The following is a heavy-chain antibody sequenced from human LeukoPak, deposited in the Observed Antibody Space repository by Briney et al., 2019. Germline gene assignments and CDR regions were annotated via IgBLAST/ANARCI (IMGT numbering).Heavy chain of an antibody. D-gene: IGHD3-3*01. CDR3: AKAQDPVTTTDPLDY. Sequence: GGSLRLSCAESVFTFSNDVMRSCVDAAGQRLQTMASIRYDGSNKYYADSVKGRFTISRDNSKNTLYLQMNSLRAEDTAVYYCAKAQDPVTTTDPLDYWGQGTLVTVSS. CDR2: IRYDGSNK. V-gene: IGHV3-30*02. CDR1: VFTFSNDV. J-gene: IGHJ4*02.